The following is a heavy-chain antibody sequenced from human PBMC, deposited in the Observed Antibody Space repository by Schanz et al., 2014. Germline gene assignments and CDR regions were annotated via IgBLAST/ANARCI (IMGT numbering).Heavy chain of an antibody. J-gene: IGHJ6*02. Sequence: QVQLVESGGGVVQPGGSLRLSCAASGFIFSNYGMHWVRQAPGKGLEWVAVIWSDGSGKYYADSVKGRFTISRDSPKNTLYLQMNSLRAEDTALYYCARASGPYDDKSMDVWGQGTTVAVSS. CDR2: IWSDGSGK. CDR1: GFIFSNYG. D-gene: IGHD3-9*01. V-gene: IGHV3-33*01. CDR3: ARASGPYDDKSMDV.